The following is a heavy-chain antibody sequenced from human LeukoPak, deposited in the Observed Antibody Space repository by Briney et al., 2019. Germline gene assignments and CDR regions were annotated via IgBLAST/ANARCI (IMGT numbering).Heavy chain of an antibody. CDR3: ARGAADAFDI. D-gene: IGHD2-15*01. CDR1: GFTFRSYA. V-gene: IGHV3-23*01. Sequence: GGSLRLSCAASGFTFRSYAMNWVRQAPGKGLEWVSGISDSGGSIYYADSVKGRFTISRDNSKNTLYLQMNSLRAEDTAVYYCARGAADAFDIWGQGTMVTVSS. CDR2: ISDSGGSI. J-gene: IGHJ3*02.